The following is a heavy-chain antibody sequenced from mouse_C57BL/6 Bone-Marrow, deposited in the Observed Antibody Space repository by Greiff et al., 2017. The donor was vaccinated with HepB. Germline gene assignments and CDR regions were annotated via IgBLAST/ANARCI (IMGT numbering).Heavy chain of an antibody. Sequence: VQLKQSGAELVRPGTSVKMSCKASGYTFTNYWIGWAKQRPGHGLEWIGDIYPGGGYTNYNEKFKGKATLTADKSSSTAYMQFSSLTSEDSAIYYCARSGGNYPYYFDYWGQGTTLTVSS. D-gene: IGHD2-1*01. CDR3: ARSGGNYPYYFDY. CDR2: IYPGGGYT. CDR1: GYTFTNYW. J-gene: IGHJ2*01. V-gene: IGHV1-63*01.